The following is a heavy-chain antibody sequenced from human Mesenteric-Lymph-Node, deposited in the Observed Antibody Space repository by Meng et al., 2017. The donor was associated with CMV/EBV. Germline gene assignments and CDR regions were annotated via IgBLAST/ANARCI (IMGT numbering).Heavy chain of an antibody. CDR2: INPNSGGT. J-gene: IGHJ6*02. Sequence: ASVKVSCKASGYTFTGYYIHWVRQAPGQGLEWMGWINPNSGGTNYAQKFQGRVTMTRDTSISTAYMELSRLRSDDTAVYYCARVNGHYYGMDVWGQGTTVTVSS. CDR1: GYTFTGYY. D-gene: IGHD3-16*01. CDR3: ARVNGHYYGMDV. V-gene: IGHV1-2*02.